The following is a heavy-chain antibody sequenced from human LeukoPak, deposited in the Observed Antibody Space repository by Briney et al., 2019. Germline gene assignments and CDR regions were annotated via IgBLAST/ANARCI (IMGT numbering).Heavy chain of an antibody. J-gene: IGHJ4*02. CDR2: INPNSGGT. V-gene: IGHV1-2*02. D-gene: IGHD3-22*01. CDR3: ARVPSSYYYDSSGYYGY. Sequence: GASVKVSCKASGYTFTSYYMHWVRQAPGQGLEWMGWINPNSGGTNYAQKFQGRVTMTRDTSISTAYMELSRLRSDDTAVYYCARVPSSYYYDSSGYYGYWGQGTLVTVSS. CDR1: GYTFTSYY.